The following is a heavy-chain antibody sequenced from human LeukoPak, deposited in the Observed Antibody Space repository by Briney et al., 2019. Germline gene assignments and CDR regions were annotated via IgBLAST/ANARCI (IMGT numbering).Heavy chain of an antibody. J-gene: IGHJ4*02. Sequence: GGSLRLSCAASGFTFSSYAMSWVRQAPGKGLEWVSGISGSGGSTYYADSVKGRFTISRDNSKNTLYLQMNSLRAEDAAVYYCAKGRDGYNADFDYWGQGTLVTVSS. CDR2: ISGSGGST. D-gene: IGHD5-12*01. V-gene: IGHV3-23*01. CDR3: AKGRDGYNADFDY. CDR1: GFTFSSYA.